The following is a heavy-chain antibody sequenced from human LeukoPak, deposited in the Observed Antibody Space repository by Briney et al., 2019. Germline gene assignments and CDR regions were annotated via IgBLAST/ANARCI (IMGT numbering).Heavy chain of an antibody. CDR2: SSGSGGST. CDR3: AKGPAFYYDSSGSYFDF. CDR1: GFTFSSYA. Sequence: PGGSLRLSCAASGFTFSSYAMSRVRQAPGKGLEWVSASSGSGGSTYYADSVKGRSTISRDNSKNTLYLQMNSLRAEDTAVYYCAKGPAFYYDSSGSYFDFWGQGTLVTVSS. J-gene: IGHJ4*02. V-gene: IGHV3-23*01. D-gene: IGHD3-22*01.